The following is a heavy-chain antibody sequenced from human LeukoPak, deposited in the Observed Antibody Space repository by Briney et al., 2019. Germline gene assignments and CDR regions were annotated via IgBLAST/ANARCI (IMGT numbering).Heavy chain of an antibody. V-gene: IGHV5-51*01. D-gene: IGHD5-24*01. CDR1: GYNFAHDW. CDR3: ARQESEMTTPANRYFDL. Sequence: GESLKISCKGSGYNFAHDWIGWVRQMPRKGLEWMGIIFPDDSDTIYSPSFQGQVTISADKSINTAYLQWSDLKASDSAIYYCARQESEMTTPANRYFDLWGQGTLITVSS. J-gene: IGHJ4*02. CDR2: IFPDDSDT.